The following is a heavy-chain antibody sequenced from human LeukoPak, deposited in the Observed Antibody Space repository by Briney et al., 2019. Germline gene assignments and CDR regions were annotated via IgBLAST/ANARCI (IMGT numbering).Heavy chain of an antibody. CDR1: GFTFSSYE. CDR2: ISSSSSYI. J-gene: IGHJ4*02. V-gene: IGHV3-21*01. D-gene: IGHD6-19*01. CDR3: ARGLAVAGTFSRDY. Sequence: GGSLRLSCAASGFTFSSYEMNWVRQAPGKGLEWVSSISSSSSYIYYADSVKGRFTISRDNAKNSLYLQMNSLRAEDTAVYYCARGLAVAGTFSRDYWGQGTLVTVSS.